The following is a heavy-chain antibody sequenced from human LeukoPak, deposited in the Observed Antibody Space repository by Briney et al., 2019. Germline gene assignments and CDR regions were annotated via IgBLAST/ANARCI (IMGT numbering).Heavy chain of an antibody. Sequence: GSSVKVSCKASGGTSSSHAIHWVRQAPGEGLEWMGRIIPIPGIANYAQNFQGRVTITADKSTSTASLELSSLRSGDTAVYYCARAFRGYDLNAYDVWGQGTLVTVSS. CDR3: ARAFRGYDLNAYDV. J-gene: IGHJ3*01. D-gene: IGHD5-12*01. CDR2: IIPIPGIA. V-gene: IGHV1-69*04. CDR1: GGTSSSHA.